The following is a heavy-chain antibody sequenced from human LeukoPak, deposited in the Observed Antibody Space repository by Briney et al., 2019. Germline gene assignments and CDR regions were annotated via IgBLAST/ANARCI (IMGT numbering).Heavy chain of an antibody. J-gene: IGHJ4*02. CDR2: IKQDGSEK. V-gene: IGHV3-7*01. Sequence: GGSLRLSCAASGFSLSSYWMTWVRQAPGKGLEWVANIKQDGSEKNYVDSVKGRFTISRDNAKNSLYLQMNSLRDEDTAVYYCARAYTYGVTYFDYWGQGTLVTVSS. D-gene: IGHD5-18*01. CDR1: GFSLSSYW. CDR3: ARAYTYGVTYFDY.